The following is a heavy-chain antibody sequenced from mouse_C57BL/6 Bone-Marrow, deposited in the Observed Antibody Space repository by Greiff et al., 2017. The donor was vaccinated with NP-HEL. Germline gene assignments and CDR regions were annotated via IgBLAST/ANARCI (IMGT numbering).Heavy chain of an antibody. CDR3: ARGGGYFDV. J-gene: IGHJ1*03. CDR2: INYDGSST. Sequence: DVMLVESEGGLVQPGSSMKISCTASGFTFSDYYMAWVRQVPEKGLEWVANINYDGSSTYYLDSLKSRFIISRDNAKNILYLQMSMLKSEDTATYYCARGGGYFDVWGTGTTVTVSS. CDR1: GFTFSDYY. V-gene: IGHV5-16*01.